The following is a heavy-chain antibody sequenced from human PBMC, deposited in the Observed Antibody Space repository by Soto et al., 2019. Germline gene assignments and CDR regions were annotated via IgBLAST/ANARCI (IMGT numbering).Heavy chain of an antibody. J-gene: IGHJ5*02. CDR1: EVTSSSYS. Sequence: GGPMRDSCGAAEVTSSSYSMNCVRQAPGKGLEWVSYISSSSSTIYYADSVKGRFTISRDNAKNSLYLQMNSLRDEDTAVYYCARDSIERYCSGGSCYWANWFDPSGQGTLVTVPS. CDR3: ARDSIERYCSGGSCYWANWFDP. D-gene: IGHD2-15*01. V-gene: IGHV3-48*02. CDR2: ISSSSSTI.